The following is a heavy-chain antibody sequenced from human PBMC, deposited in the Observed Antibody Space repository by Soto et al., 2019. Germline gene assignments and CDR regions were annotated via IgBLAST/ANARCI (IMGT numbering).Heavy chain of an antibody. CDR3: AREDDGGDRDYYGLDV. Sequence: PSETLSLTGIVSVGSISGDNYHWTWIRQSPGKGLEWIGYIYYSGSIFSNPSFKSRVTISVDTSKNQFSLQLSSVTAADTAVYFCAREDDGGDRDYYGLDVWGQGTTVTVSS. D-gene: IGHD2-21*02. V-gene: IGHV4-30-4*08. CDR2: IYYSGSI. CDR1: VGSISGDNYH. J-gene: IGHJ6*02.